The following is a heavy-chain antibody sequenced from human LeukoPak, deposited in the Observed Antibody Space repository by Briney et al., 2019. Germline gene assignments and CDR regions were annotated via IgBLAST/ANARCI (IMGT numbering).Heavy chain of an antibody. V-gene: IGHV4-39*07. J-gene: IGHJ4*02. D-gene: IGHD3-3*01. Sequence: PSETLSLTCAVSGGSISSSSYYWGWIRQPPGTGLEWIGSIYYSGSTNYNPSLKSRVTISVDTSKNQFSLKLSSVTAADTAMYYCARRGGLTVSGVDMEYYFDNWGQGSLVTVFS. CDR3: ARRGGLTVSGVDMEYYFDN. CDR1: GGSISSSSYY. CDR2: IYYSGST.